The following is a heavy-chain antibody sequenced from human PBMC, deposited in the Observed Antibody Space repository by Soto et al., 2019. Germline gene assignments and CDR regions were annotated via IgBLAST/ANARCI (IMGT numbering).Heavy chain of an antibody. D-gene: IGHD3-10*01. J-gene: IGHJ5*02. V-gene: IGHV3-30-3*01. Sequence: QVQLVESGGGVVQPGRSLRLSCAASGFTFSSYAMHWVRQAPGKGLEWVAVISYDGSNKYYADSVKGRFTISRDNSKKTLYLQMNSLRAEDTAVYYCARDYYYGSGGKRGTNWFDPWGQGTLVTVSS. CDR3: ARDYYYGSGGKRGTNWFDP. CDR1: GFTFSSYA. CDR2: ISYDGSNK.